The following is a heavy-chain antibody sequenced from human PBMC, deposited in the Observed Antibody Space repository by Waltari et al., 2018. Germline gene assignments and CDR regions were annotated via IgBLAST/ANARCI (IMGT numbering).Heavy chain of an antibody. CDR1: GGSIDRSGYY. CDR3: ARPNSSTLGGGFDY. Sequence: QLQLQESGPGLVKPSETLSLTCIVSGGSIDRSGYYWGWIRQPPGKGLGWIGSIYYSGSTFYDPSLKSRVTISVDTSKNHFSLKLSSVTAADTAVYYCARPNSSTLGGGFDYWGQGTLVTVSS. CDR2: IYYSGST. D-gene: IGHD3-16*01. J-gene: IGHJ4*02. V-gene: IGHV4-39*02.